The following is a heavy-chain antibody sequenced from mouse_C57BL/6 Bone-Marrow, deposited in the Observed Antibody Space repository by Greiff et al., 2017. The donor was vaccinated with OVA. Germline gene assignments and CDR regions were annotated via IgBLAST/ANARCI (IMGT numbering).Heavy chain of an antibody. CDR1: GFNIKHTY. J-gene: IGHJ1*03. Sequence: VQLQQSVAELVRPGASVKLSCTASGFNIKHTYMHWVKQRPEQGLEWIGRIDPANGNTKYAPKFQGKATITADTSANTAYLQLSSLTSEDTAIYYSAREGYYSNWDWYFDVWGTGTTVTVSS. CDR3: AREGYYSNWDWYFDV. D-gene: IGHD2-5*01. CDR2: IDPANGNT. V-gene: IGHV14-3*01.